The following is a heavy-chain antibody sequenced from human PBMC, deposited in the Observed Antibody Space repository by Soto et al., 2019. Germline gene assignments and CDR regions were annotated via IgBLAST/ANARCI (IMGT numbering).Heavy chain of an antibody. CDR3: AALRAAAGPSWNAFDI. V-gene: IGHV1-58*01. J-gene: IGHJ3*02. CDR2: IVVGSGNT. D-gene: IGHD6-13*01. CDR1: GFTFTSSA. Sequence: QMQLVQSGPEVKKPGTSVKVSCKASGFTFTSSAVQWVRQARGQRLEWIGWIVVGSGNTNYAQKFQERVTITRDMXTXXASMELSSLRSEDTAVYYCAALRAAAGPSWNAFDIWGQGTMVTVSS.